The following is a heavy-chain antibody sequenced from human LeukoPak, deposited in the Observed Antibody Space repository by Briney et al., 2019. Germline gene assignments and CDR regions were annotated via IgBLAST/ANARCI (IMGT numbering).Heavy chain of an antibody. CDR2: ISWNSGSI. D-gene: IGHD3-22*01. CDR1: GFTFDDYA. V-gene: IGHV3-9*01. J-gene: IGHJ4*02. Sequence: GRSLRLSCAASGFTFDDYAMHWVRQAPGKGLEWVSGISWNSGSIGYADSVKGRFTISRDNAKNSLYLQMNSLRAEDTALYYCAKDRYSSGYYYLDYWGQGTLVTVSS. CDR3: AKDRYSSGYYYLDY.